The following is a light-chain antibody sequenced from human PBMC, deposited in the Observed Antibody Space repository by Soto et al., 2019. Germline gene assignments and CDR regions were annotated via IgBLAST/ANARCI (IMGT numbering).Light chain of an antibody. CDR1: QSVSIH. V-gene: IGKV3-15*01. Sequence: VITQSPGTLSFSLGERATLSCRASQSVSIHLAWYQQKPGQAPRLLIYDTSTRATGIPARFSGSGSGTEFTLTISSLQSEDFAVYYCQQYSNWPPITFGQGTRLEIK. CDR3: QQYSNWPPIT. CDR2: DTS. J-gene: IGKJ5*01.